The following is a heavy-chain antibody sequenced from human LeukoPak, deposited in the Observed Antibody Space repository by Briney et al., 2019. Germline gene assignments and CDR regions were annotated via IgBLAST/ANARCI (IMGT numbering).Heavy chain of an antibody. V-gene: IGHV3-15*01. J-gene: IGHJ4*02. CDR1: GFTFSNAW. D-gene: IGHD1-26*01. Sequence: GGSLRLSCAASGFTFSNAWMSWVRQAPGKGLEWVGRIKSKTDGGTTDYAAPVKGRFTISRDDSKNTLYLQMNSLKTEDTAVYYCTTEGYGGSYQPFFLLGYWGQGTLVTVSS. CDR2: IKSKTDGGTT. CDR3: TTEGYGGSYQPFFLLGY.